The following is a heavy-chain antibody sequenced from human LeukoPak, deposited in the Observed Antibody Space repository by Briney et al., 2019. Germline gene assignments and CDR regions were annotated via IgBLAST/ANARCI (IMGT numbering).Heavy chain of an antibody. J-gene: IGHJ6*03. CDR2: IYHSGST. CDR3: ARRSRYGYYYYYMDV. V-gene: IGHV4-4*02. Sequence: SETLSLTCAVSGVSISSSNWWSWVRQPPGKGLEWIGEIYHSGSTNYNPSLKSRVTISVDKSKNQFSLKLSSVTAADTAVYYCARRSRYGYYYYYMDVWGKGTTVTVSS. D-gene: IGHD3-16*01. CDR1: GVSISSSNW.